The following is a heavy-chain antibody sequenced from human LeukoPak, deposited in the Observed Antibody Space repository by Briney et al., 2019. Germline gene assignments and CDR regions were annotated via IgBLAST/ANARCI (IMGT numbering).Heavy chain of an antibody. D-gene: IGHD6-19*01. Sequence: SETLSLTCTVSGGSISSYYWSWIRQPPGKGLEWIGHIYYSGSTDYTPSLKSRVTISVDTSNNQFSLNLTSVSATDTAVYYCASSRSGWSFDYWGQGTLVTVSS. CDR1: GGSISSYY. CDR2: IYYSGST. J-gene: IGHJ4*02. V-gene: IGHV4-59*01. CDR3: ASSRSGWSFDY.